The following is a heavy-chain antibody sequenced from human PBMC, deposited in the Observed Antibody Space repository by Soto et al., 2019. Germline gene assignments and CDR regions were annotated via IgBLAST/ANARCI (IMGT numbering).Heavy chain of an antibody. J-gene: IGHJ3*02. CDR3: QARFHVHAFDI. Sequence: SVKVSCKASGGTFSSYAISWVRQAPGQGLEWMGGIIPIFGTANYAQKFQGRVTITADESTSTAYMELSSLRSEDTAVYYCQARFHVHAFDIWGQGTMVTVSS. CDR1: GGTFSSYA. V-gene: IGHV1-69*13. CDR2: IIPIFGTA. D-gene: IGHD2-21*01.